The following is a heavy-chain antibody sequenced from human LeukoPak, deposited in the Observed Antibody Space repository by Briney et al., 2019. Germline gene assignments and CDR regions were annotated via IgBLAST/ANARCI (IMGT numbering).Heavy chain of an antibody. Sequence: GVPLTLPCAASVFTVRSNYMSGVRQAPGKALEWVGRITSKADSYAAAYAESVKGRFTISRDDSKNTAYLQMTSLQTEDTAVYYCTRLPTLKTFDYWGQGVLVTVSS. D-gene: IGHD4-17*01. V-gene: IGHV3-73*01. J-gene: IGHJ4*02. CDR1: VFTVRSNY. CDR2: ITSKADSYAA. CDR3: TRLPTLKTFDY.